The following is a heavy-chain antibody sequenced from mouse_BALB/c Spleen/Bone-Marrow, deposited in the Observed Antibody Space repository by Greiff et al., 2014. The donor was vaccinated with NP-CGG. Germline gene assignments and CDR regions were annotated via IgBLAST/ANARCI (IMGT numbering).Heavy chain of an antibody. CDR1: GYSITSDYA. J-gene: IGHJ4*01. CDR3: ARGSYDDAMDY. D-gene: IGHD2-12*01. V-gene: IGHV3-2*02. Sequence: EVQLQQSGPGLVKPSQSLSLTCTVPGYSITSDYAWNWIRQFPGNKLEWMGYINYSGNTNYNPSLKSRISITRDTSKNQFFLQLSSVTTEDTATYYCARGSYDDAMDYWGQGTSVTVSS. CDR2: INYSGNT.